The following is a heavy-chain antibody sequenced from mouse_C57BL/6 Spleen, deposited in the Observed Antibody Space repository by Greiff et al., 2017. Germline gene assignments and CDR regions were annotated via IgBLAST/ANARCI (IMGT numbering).Heavy chain of an antibody. CDR2: IRSKSNNYAT. V-gene: IGHV10-1*01. Sequence: EVQGVESGGGLVQPKWSLKLSCAASGFSFNTYAMNWVRQAPGKGLEWVARIRSKSNNYATYYADSVKDRFTISRDDSESMLYLQMNNLKTEDTAMYYCVRQTGSYAMDYWGQGTSVTVSS. CDR1: GFSFNTYA. D-gene: IGHD4-1*01. J-gene: IGHJ4*01. CDR3: VRQTGSYAMDY.